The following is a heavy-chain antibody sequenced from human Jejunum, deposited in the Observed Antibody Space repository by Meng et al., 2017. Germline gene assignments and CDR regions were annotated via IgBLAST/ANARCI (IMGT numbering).Heavy chain of an antibody. J-gene: IGHJ5*02. CDR3: ARDLLDPNIAATGWFDP. D-gene: IGHD2/OR15-2a*01. CDR1: GGSISNNNW. V-gene: IGHV4-4*02. CDR2: ISHTGRI. Sequence: VHRQASGPGLVKPSGTLALTCAVSGGSISNNNWWSWVRQPPGKGLEWIGEISHTGRINYNPSLKSRVTMSLDKSKNQFSLDLTSVTGADTAVYYCARDLLDPNIAATGWFDPWGQGTLVTVSS.